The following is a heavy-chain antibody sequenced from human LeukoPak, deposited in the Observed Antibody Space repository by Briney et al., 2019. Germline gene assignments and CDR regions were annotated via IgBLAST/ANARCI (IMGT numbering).Heavy chain of an antibody. CDR3: AKRGGDDGWGAFDF. V-gene: IGHV3-23*01. D-gene: IGHD3-16*01. J-gene: IGHJ3*01. CDR2: IGGGGGNI. CDR1: GFTFNTCA. Sequence: GGSLRLSCAASGFTFNTCAMNWVRQAPGKGLEWVSTIGGGGGNIYYADSVRGRFAISRDNSKNTLYLQMSSLRVDGTAVYYCAKRGGDDGWGAFDFWGQGTMITVSS.